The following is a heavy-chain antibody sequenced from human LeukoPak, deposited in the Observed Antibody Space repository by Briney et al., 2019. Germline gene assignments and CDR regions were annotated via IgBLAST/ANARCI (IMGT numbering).Heavy chain of an antibody. Sequence: GESLKISRQGSGYSFTSYWIGWVRQMPGKGLEWMGIIYPGDSDTRYSPSFQGQVTISADKSISTAYLQWSSLKASDTAMYYCARGGDYVWGSYRYTRYFDYWGQGTLVTVSS. D-gene: IGHD3-16*02. J-gene: IGHJ4*02. V-gene: IGHV5-51*01. CDR1: GYSFTSYW. CDR3: ARGGDYVWGSYRYTRYFDY. CDR2: IYPGDSDT.